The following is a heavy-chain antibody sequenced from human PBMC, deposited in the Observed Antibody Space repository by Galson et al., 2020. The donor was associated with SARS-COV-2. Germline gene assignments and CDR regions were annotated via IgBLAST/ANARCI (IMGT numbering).Heavy chain of an antibody. CDR3: AKTLGGSYSRPFDY. V-gene: IGHV3-30*18. J-gene: IGHJ4*02. CDR2: ISYDGTNK. D-gene: IGHD1-26*01. Sequence: GGSLRLSCAASGFTFSNYGIHWVRQAPGKGLQWVAVISYDGTNKYYADSVKGRFTISRDNSKNTIYLQMNSLRPEDTAVYYCAKTLGGSYSRPFDYWGQGTLVTVSS. CDR1: GFTFSNYG.